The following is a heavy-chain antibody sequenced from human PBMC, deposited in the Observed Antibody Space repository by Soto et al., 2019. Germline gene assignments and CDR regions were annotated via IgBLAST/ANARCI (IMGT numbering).Heavy chain of an antibody. D-gene: IGHD5-12*01. V-gene: IGHV3-66*01. CDR3: ARSLRGYSGYDEIIDY. CDR1: GFTVSSTY. Sequence: GGSLRLSCAASGFTVSSTYMTWVRQAPGKGLEWVSVIYSGGTTYYADSVKGRFTISRDNSKNTLYLQMNSLRAEDTAVYYCARSLRGYSGYDEIIDYWGQGTLVTVSS. CDR2: IYSGGTT. J-gene: IGHJ4*02.